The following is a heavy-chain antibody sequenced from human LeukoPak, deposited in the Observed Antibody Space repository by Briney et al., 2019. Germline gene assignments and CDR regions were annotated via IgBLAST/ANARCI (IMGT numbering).Heavy chain of an antibody. CDR3: AKVVATVTPKAFDY. CDR2: ISSNNRYI. Sequence: NAGGSLRLSCAASEFTFSTYSMNWVRQAPGKGLEWVSSISSNNRYIYYADSVKGRFTISRDNAKNSLYLQMNSLRAEDTAVYYCAKVVATVTPKAFDYWGQGTPVTVSS. CDR1: EFTFSTYS. J-gene: IGHJ4*02. D-gene: IGHD4-17*01. V-gene: IGHV3-21*04.